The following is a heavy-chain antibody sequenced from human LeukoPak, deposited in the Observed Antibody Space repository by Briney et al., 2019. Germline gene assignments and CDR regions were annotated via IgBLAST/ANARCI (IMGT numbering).Heavy chain of an antibody. CDR2: INHSGST. D-gene: IGHD3-10*01. Sequence: PSETLSLTCAVYGGSFSGFYWSWIRQPPGKGLEWFGEINHSGSTNYNPSLKSRVTISVDTSKNQFSLKLSSVTAADTAVYYCARKQRYYGSGSYPHIWFDPWGQGTLVTVSS. J-gene: IGHJ5*02. V-gene: IGHV4-34*01. CDR1: GGSFSGFY. CDR3: ARKQRYYGSGSYPHIWFDP.